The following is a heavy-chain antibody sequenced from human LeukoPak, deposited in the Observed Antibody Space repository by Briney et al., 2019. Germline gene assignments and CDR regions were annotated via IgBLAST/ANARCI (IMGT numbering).Heavy chain of an antibody. J-gene: IGHJ3*02. D-gene: IGHD1-26*01. CDR1: GGSVSSSSYY. CDR3: ARVAVGGTHALDI. V-gene: IGHV4-39*01. Sequence: SETLSLTCSVSGGSVSSSSYYWGCIRQPPGKGLEWIGSIYYSGSTYHNPSLKSRVTISVDTSKNQFSLKLSSVTAADTAVYYCARVAVGGTHALDIWGQGTMVTLSS. CDR2: IYYSGST.